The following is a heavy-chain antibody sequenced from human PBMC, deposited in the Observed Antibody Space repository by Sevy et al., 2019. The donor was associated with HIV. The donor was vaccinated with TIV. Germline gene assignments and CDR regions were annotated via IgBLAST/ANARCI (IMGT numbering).Heavy chain of an antibody. CDR3: ARDLPSTVTPYYYYGMDV. Sequence: GGSLRLSCAAAGFTFSSYGMHWVRQAPGKGLEWVAVMWYDGSNKYYADSVKGRFTISRDNSKDTPSMQMNSLRAEDTAAYYCARDLPSTVTPYYYYGMDVWGQGTMVTVSS. CDR2: MWYDGSNK. CDR1: GFTFSSYG. J-gene: IGHJ6*02. V-gene: IGHV3-33*01. D-gene: IGHD4-17*01.